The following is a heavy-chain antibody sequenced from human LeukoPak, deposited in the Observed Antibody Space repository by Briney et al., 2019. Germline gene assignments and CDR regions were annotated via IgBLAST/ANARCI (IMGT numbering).Heavy chain of an antibody. J-gene: IGHJ6*03. CDR2: ISSSGSTI. CDR3: ARVRKDIQSMVRGQNYYYYYMDV. V-gene: IGHV3-48*03. Sequence: GGSLRLSRAASGFTFSSYEMNWVRQAPGKGLEWVSYISSSGSTIYYADSVKGRFTISRDNAKNSLYLQMNSLRAEDTAVYYCARVRKDIQSMVRGQNYYYYYMDVWGKGTTVTISS. CDR1: GFTFSSYE. D-gene: IGHD3-10*01.